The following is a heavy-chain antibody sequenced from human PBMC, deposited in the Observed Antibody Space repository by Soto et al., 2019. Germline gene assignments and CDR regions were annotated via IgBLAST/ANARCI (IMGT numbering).Heavy chain of an antibody. V-gene: IGHV3-30*18. CDR2: ISYDGSNK. D-gene: IGHD6-13*01. J-gene: IGHJ6*02. CDR3: AKGVGYSSSWFLYYYYGMDV. CDR1: GFTFSSYG. Sequence: QVQLVESGGGVVQPGRSLRLSCAASGFTFSSYGMHWVRQAPGKGLEWVAVISYDGSNKYYADSVKGRFTISRDNSKNTLYLQMNSLRDEDTAVYYCAKGVGYSSSWFLYYYYGMDVWGQGTTVTVSS.